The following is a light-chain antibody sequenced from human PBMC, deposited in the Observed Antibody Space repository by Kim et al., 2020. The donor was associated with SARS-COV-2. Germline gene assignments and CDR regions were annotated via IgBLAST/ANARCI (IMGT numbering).Light chain of an antibody. Sequence: QLVLTQPPSVSGAPGQRVTISCTGSSSNIGAGYDVHWYQQLPGTAPKLLIYGNSNRPSGVPDRFSGSKSGTSASLAITGLQAEDEADYYCQSNDSSLRAVVFGGGTQLTVL. CDR2: GNS. CDR1: SSNIGAGYD. CDR3: QSNDSSLRAVV. J-gene: IGLJ2*01. V-gene: IGLV1-40*01.